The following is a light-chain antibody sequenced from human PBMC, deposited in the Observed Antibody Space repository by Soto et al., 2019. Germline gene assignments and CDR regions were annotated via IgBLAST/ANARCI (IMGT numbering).Light chain of an antibody. J-gene: IGKJ2*01. Sequence: ERVMTQSPATLSVSPGERATLSCRADQSVNSHLAWYQHKPGQAPRLLIYAASARTNGVPARVYGRGSGTEFTLTISSDLSEDFAVYYCQQYNNWPYTFGQGTKLEMK. V-gene: IGKV3-15*01. CDR2: AAS. CDR1: QSVNSH. CDR3: QQYNNWPYT.